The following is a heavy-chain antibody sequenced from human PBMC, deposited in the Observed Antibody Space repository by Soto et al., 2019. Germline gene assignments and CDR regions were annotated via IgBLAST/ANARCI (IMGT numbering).Heavy chain of an antibody. Sequence: SAHVSCMASADRFRNYAIIWVRQAPVQVLEWMGGIIPIFGTANYAQKFQGRVTITADTSANTVYLELSSLRSEDTAVYYCASTKYDSSAYYYWYLGLWGRGTLVPVSS. J-gene: IGHJ2*01. D-gene: IGHD3-22*01. CDR3: ASTKYDSSAYYYWYLGL. CDR1: ADRFRNYA. CDR2: IIPIFGTA. V-gene: IGHV1-69*06.